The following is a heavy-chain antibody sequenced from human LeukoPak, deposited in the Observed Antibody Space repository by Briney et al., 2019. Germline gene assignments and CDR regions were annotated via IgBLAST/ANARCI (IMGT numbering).Heavy chain of an antibody. CDR1: GFTVISNY. J-gene: IGHJ4*02. V-gene: IGHV3-66*02. D-gene: IGHD6-13*01. CDR2: IHSGGDT. CDR3: TRGPGSTWYSDY. Sequence: GGSLRLSCAASGFTVISNYMNWVRQAPGKGLEWVSIIHSGGDTYYAESVKGRFTISRDKSKNTLYLQMNSLRAEDTAVYYCTRGPGSTWYSDYWGQGTLVTVSS.